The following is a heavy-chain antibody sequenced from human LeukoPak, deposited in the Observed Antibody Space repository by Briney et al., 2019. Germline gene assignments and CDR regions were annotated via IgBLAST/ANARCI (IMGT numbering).Heavy chain of an antibody. CDR2: IIPIFGTA. CDR1: GGTFISYA. V-gene: IGHV1-69*05. Sequence: SVKVSCKASGGTFISYAISWVRQAPGQGLEWMGGIIPIFGTANYAQKFQGRVTITTDESTSTAYMELSSLRSEDTAVYYCATQSWFGELLWPYYYYMDVWGKGTTVTVSS. J-gene: IGHJ6*03. CDR3: ATQSWFGELLWPYYYYMDV. D-gene: IGHD3-10*01.